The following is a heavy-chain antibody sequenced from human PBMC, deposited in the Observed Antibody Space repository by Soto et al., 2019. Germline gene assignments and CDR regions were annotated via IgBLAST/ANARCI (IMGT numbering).Heavy chain of an antibody. CDR2: ITRNGGST. CDR1: GFTLGTYA. CDR3: VRSYYYDTSASFA. V-gene: IGHV3-64D*06. D-gene: IGHD3-22*01. J-gene: IGHJ5*02. Sequence: GGSLRLSCSASGFTLGTYAMHWVRQAPGKGLEYVSAITRNGGSTYYADSVKGRFTISRDNSNNTLYLQMSSLRAEDTAVYHCVRSYYYDTSASFAWGQGTLVTVSS.